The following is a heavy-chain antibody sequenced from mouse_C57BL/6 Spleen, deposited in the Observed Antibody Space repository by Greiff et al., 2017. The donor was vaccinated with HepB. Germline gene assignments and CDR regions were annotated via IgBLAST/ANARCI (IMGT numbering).Heavy chain of an antibody. V-gene: IGHV1-54*01. CDR3: ARRDYESAWFAY. CDR2: INPGSGGT. J-gene: IGHJ3*01. D-gene: IGHD2-4*01. CDR1: GYAFTNYL. Sequence: QVQLKESGAELVRPGTSVKVSCKASGYAFTNYLIEWVKQRPGQGLEWIGVINPGSGGTNYNEKFKGKATLTADKSSSTAYMQLSSLTSEDSAVYFCARRDYESAWFAYWGQGTLVTVSA.